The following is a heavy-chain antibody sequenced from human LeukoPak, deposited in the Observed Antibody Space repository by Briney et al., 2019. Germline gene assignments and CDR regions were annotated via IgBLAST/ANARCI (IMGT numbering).Heavy chain of an antibody. J-gene: IGHJ4*02. CDR3: ARTVDSSGYYSPSYFDY. CDR2: IYSGGST. Sequence: GGSLRLSCAASGFTVSSNYMSWVRQAPGKGLEWVSVIYSGGSTYYADSVKGRFTISRDNSKNTLYLQMNSLRAEDTAVYYCARTVDSSGYYSPSYFDYGGQGTLVTVSS. V-gene: IGHV3-66*01. D-gene: IGHD3-22*01. CDR1: GFTVSSNY.